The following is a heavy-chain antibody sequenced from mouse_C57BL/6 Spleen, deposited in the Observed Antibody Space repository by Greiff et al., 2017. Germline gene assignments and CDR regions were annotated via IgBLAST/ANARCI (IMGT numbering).Heavy chain of an antibody. Sequence: VQLQQSGAELVKPGASVKISCKASGYAFSSYWMNWVKQRPGKGLEWIGQIYPGDGDTNYNGKFKGKATLTADKSSSTAYMQLSSLTSEDSAVYFCARKEDYYGSSHWFAYWGQGTLVTVSA. J-gene: IGHJ3*01. V-gene: IGHV1-80*01. CDR1: GYAFSSYW. D-gene: IGHD1-1*01. CDR3: ARKEDYYGSSHWFAY. CDR2: IYPGDGDT.